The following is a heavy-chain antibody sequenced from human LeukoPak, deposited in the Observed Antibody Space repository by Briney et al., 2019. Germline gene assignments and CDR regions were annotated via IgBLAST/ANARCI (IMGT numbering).Heavy chain of an antibody. Sequence: GGSLRLSCAASGFTFSSYSMNWVRQAPGKGLEWVSSISSSSSYIYYADSVKGRFTISRDNAKNSLYLQMNSLRAEDTAVYYCARDRWVGAPCLDYWGQGTLVTVSS. V-gene: IGHV3-21*01. D-gene: IGHD1-26*01. CDR2: ISSSSSYI. J-gene: IGHJ4*02. CDR1: GFTFSSYS. CDR3: ARDRWVGAPCLDY.